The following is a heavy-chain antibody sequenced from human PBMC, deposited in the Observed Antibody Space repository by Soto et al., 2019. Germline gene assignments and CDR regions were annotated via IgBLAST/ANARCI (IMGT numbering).Heavy chain of an antibody. CDR2: IYHSGST. CDR1: GYSISSGYY. V-gene: IGHV4-38-2*01. D-gene: IGHD2-2*01. CDR3: ARIVVPAADP. Sequence: SETLSLTCAVSGYSISSGYYWGWILQPPGKGLEWIGSIYHSGSTYYNPSLKSRVTISVDTSKNQFSLKLSSVTAADTAVYYCARIVVPAADPWGQGTLVTVSS. J-gene: IGHJ5*02.